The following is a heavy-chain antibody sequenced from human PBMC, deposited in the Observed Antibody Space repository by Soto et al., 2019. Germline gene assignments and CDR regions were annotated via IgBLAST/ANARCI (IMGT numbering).Heavy chain of an antibody. Sequence: ITLKESGPTLVKPTPTLTLTCTFSGFSLSTSGVGVGWIRQPPGRALAWRALIYCDDDKRYSPSLKSRLTITKDTTQNQVDLTMTHLAPVDTATYYCAHSGDSSGYRYLDSWGQGTLVTVSS. CDR2: IYCDDDK. CDR3: AHSGDSSGYRYLDS. CDR1: GFSLSTSGVG. V-gene: IGHV2-5*02. D-gene: IGHD3-22*01. J-gene: IGHJ4*02.